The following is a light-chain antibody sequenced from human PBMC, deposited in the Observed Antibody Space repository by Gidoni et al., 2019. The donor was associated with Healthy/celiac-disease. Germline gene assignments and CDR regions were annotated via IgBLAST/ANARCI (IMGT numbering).Light chain of an antibody. CDR2: AAS. CDR1: QCIRND. Sequence: DILLTQSPSSLSASVGDRVTITCRASQCIRNDLGWYQHKPGKAPKRLIYAASSLQSGDPSRFSGSGSGTEFTLTISSLQPEDFATYYCLQHNSYPCSFGQGTKLEIK. J-gene: IGKJ2*04. CDR3: LQHNSYPCS. V-gene: IGKV1-17*01.